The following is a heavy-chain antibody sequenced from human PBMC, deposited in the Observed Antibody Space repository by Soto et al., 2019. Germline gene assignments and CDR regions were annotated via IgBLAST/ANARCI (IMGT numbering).Heavy chain of an antibody. D-gene: IGHD6-13*01. CDR1: GYTFTGYY. CDR3: ARDKVSLAGLGLGGIDV. CDR2: INPNSGGT. V-gene: IGHV1-2*04. Sequence: ASVKVSCKASGYTFTGYYMHWVRQAPGQGLEWMGWINPNSGGTNYAQKFQGWVTMTRDTSISTAYMELSRLRSDDTAVYYCARDKVSLAGLGLGGIDVRCQRTTVTVS. J-gene: IGHJ6*02.